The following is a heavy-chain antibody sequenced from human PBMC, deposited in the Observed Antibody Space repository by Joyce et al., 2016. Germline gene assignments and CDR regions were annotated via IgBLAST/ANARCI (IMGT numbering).Heavy chain of an antibody. Sequence: QLVESGGGVVQPGETLRVSCTGSGFDFGNYAIHWVRQAPGKGLEWVALISYDGNIKHYADSVKGRFSISRDNSKNTLNLQMSSLRPDDTAVYYCARGLTGDTGYLDYWGQGTLVTVSS. CDR3: ARGLTGDTGYLDY. CDR2: ISYDGNIK. V-gene: IGHV3-30*15. CDR1: GFDFGNYA. J-gene: IGHJ4*02. D-gene: IGHD7-27*01.